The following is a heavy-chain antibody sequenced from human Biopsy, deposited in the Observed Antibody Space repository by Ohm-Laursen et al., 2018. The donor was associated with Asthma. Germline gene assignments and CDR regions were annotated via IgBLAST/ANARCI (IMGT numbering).Heavy chain of an antibody. D-gene: IGHD3-10*01. V-gene: IGHV1-18*01. J-gene: IGHJ6*02. CDR1: GYTFNSAG. CDR3: ARAVDYSHYYGIDV. Sequence: GSSVKVSCKASGYTFNSAGITWVRQAPGQGLEWMGWISVYNGNTKVAQKPQDRVTMITDTSTSTAYMELRSLRSDGTAVYFCARAVDYSHYYGIDVWGQGTTVTVS. CDR2: ISVYNGNT.